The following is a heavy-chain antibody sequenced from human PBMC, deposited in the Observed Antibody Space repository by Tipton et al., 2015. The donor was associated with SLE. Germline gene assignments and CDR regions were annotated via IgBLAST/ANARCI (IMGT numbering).Heavy chain of an antibody. Sequence: TLSLTCTVSGASVNSGNYYWSWVRQPAGKGLEWIGRVYTSGNTNYSPSLKTRVTISVDTSKNQFSLKLSSVTAADTAVYYCATQTGDLYYYYYMDVWGKGTTVTVSS. CDR1: GASVNSGNYY. V-gene: IGHV4-61*02. CDR2: VYTSGNT. D-gene: IGHD7-27*01. CDR3: ATQTGDLYYYYYMDV. J-gene: IGHJ6*03.